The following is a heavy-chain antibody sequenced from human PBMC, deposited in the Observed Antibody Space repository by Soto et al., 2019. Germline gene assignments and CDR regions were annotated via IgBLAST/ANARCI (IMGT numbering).Heavy chain of an antibody. CDR1: GGSISGYY. CDR2: MYNTGST. D-gene: IGHD2-21*02. J-gene: IGHJ6*02. CDR3: ARDLWGYCSTDCYQLDV. V-gene: IGHV4-59*01. Sequence: QVQLQESGPGLVKPSETLSLTCTVSGGSISGYYWCWIRQPPGKGLEWIGYMYNTGSTVYNPSFKSRVTISVDTTKNQFSLKMNSVTAADTAVYYCARDLWGYCSTDCYQLDVCGQGTTVTISS.